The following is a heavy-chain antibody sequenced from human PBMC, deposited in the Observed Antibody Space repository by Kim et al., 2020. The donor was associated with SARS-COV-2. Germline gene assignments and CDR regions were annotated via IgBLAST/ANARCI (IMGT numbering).Heavy chain of an antibody. J-gene: IGHJ4*02. D-gene: IGHD5-18*01. CDR1: GGSISSSSYY. V-gene: IGHV4-39*07. CDR2: IYYSGST. CDR3: ARDRRGYSYGYRDY. Sequence: SETLSLTCTVSGGSISSSSYYWGWIRQPPGKGLEWIGSIYYSGSTYYNPSLKSRVTISVDTSKNQFSLKLRSVTAADTAVYYCARDRRGYSYGYRDYWGQGTLVTVSS.